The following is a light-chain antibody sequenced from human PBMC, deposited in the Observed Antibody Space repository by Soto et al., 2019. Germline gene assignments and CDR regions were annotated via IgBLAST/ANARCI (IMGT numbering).Light chain of an antibody. CDR1: SSDVGFYNF. CDR3: ASYAGTKLFV. Sequence: QSALTRPPSASGSPGQSLTTSCTGTSSDVGFYNFVSWYQQLPGKAPKLVIYEVTKRPSGVPDRFSGSKSGSTASLTVSGLQADDEADYYCASYAGTKLFVFGSGTKVTVL. J-gene: IGLJ1*01. V-gene: IGLV2-8*01. CDR2: EVT.